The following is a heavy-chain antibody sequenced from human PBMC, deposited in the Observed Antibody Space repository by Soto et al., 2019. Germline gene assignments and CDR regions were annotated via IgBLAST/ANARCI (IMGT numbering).Heavy chain of an antibody. D-gene: IGHD3-22*01. CDR1: GGSISSGGYY. Sequence: PSETLSLTCSVSGGSISSGGYYWSWIRQHPGKGLEWIGYIYYSGSTYYNPSLKSRVAMSLGTSKNHFSLRLNSVTAADTAVYYCARKNYDDSGAPGEPFDIWGQGTMVTVSS. CDR3: ARKNYDDSGAPGEPFDI. J-gene: IGHJ3*02. V-gene: IGHV4-31*03. CDR2: IYYSGST.